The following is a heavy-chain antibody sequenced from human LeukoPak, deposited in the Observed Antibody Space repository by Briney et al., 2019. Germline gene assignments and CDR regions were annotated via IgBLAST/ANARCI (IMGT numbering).Heavy chain of an antibody. D-gene: IGHD6-13*01. CDR1: GYTFTAYY. J-gene: IGHJ4*02. CDR3: AVIAAAGTQLDY. CDR2: INPNSGVT. Sequence: GASVKVSCKASGYTFTAYYMYWVRQAPGQGLEWMGWINPNSGVTNYAQKFRGRVTMARDPSISTAYMELSRLRSDDTAVYYCAVIAAAGTQLDYWGQGTLVTVSS. V-gene: IGHV1-2*02.